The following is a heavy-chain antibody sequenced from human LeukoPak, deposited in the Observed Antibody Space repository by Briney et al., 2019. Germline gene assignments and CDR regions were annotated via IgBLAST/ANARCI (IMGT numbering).Heavy chain of an antibody. J-gene: IGHJ4*02. CDR1: GGTFSSYA. Sequence: SVKVSCKASGGTFSSYAISWVRQAPGQGLEWMGRIIPILGIANYAQKFQGRVTITADKSTSTAYMELSSLRSEDTAVYYCVRGPLAVAAWFDYWGQGTLVTVSS. CDR2: IIPILGIA. V-gene: IGHV1-69*04. CDR3: VRGPLAVAAWFDY. D-gene: IGHD6-19*01.